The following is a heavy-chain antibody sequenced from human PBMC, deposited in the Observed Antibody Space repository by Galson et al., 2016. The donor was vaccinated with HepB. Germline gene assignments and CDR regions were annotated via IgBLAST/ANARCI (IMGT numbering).Heavy chain of an antibody. D-gene: IGHD3-10*01. CDR2: IYWDGDK. CDR1: GFSLTTRGVG. CDR3: GVHYYYTSGRHD. J-gene: IGHJ4*02. V-gene: IGHV2-5*02. Sequence: PALVKPTQTLTLTCTFSGFSLTTRGVGVGWIRQPPGKALEWLALIYWDGDKRYNYSPPLKRRLTITKDPSKDQVVLTMTNMDPVDTATYYCGVHYYYTSGRHDWGQGTLVTVSS.